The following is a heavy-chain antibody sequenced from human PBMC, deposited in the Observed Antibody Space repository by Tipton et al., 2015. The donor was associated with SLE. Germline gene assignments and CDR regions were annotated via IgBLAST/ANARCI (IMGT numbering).Heavy chain of an antibody. J-gene: IGHJ5*01. V-gene: IGHV4-31*01. CDR1: GGSISNGGYY. Sequence: TLSLTCTVSGGSISNGGYYWIWFRQLPGKGLEWMGYIYYRGSAYYNPSLQSPITISVDASKNQFSLKLSSVTAADTAVYYCATASTFWSGYRGFDSWGQGTLVTVSS. CDR3: ATASTFWSGYRGFDS. D-gene: IGHD3-3*01. CDR2: IYYRGSA.